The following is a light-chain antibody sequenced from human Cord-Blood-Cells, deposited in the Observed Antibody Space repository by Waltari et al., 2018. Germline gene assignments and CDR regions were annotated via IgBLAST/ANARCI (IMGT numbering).Light chain of an antibody. CDR2: KAS. Sequence: EIQTTQSPSTLSASVGVRVTLTCLASQSISSWLAWYQQKPGKALTLLNYKASSLESGVPSRFSGSGSWTEFTLTISSLQPDDFAPYYCQQYNRYWTFGQGTKVEIK. CDR1: QSISSW. J-gene: IGKJ1*01. CDR3: QQYNRYWT. V-gene: IGKV1-5*03.